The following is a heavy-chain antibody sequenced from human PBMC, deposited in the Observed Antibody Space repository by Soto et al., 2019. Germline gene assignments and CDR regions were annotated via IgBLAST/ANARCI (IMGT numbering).Heavy chain of an antibody. CDR1: GASMNSYH. V-gene: IGHV4-4*07. D-gene: IGHD6-25*01. CDR2: IHSSGST. J-gene: IGHJ5*02. Sequence: SETLSLTCTVSGASMNSYHWSWIRQPAGKGLEWIGHIHSSGSTNYNPSLKSRVTMSVDTSKNQFSLRLMSLTAADTVVYYCARDQGVAAAGITWFDPWGQGSLVTVSS. CDR3: ARDQGVAAAGITWFDP.